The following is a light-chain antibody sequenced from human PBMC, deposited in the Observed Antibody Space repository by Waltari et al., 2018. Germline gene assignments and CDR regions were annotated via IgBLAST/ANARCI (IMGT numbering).Light chain of an antibody. CDR2: VNSDGSH. V-gene: IGLV4-69*01. Sequence: QLVLTQSPSASASLGASVKLTCTLSSGHSSNVVAWHQQQPEKGPRYLMKVNSDGSHIRGDGIPVRFSGSSSGAERYLTISSLQSDDEADYYCQTWGTGIWVFGGGTRLTVL. CDR1: SGHSSNV. CDR3: QTWGTGIWV. J-gene: IGLJ3*02.